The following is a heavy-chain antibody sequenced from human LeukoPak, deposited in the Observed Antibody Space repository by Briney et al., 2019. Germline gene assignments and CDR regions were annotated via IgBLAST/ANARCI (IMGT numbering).Heavy chain of an antibody. CDR3: ARDQMTVAGTTGTTYYYYYGMDV. J-gene: IGHJ6*02. CDR1: GFTFSSYE. CDR2: ISSSGSTI. V-gene: IGHV3-48*03. Sequence: GRSLRLSCAASGFTFSSYEMNWVRQAPGKGLEWVSYISSSGSTIYYADSVKGRFTISRDNAKNSLYLQMNSLRAEDTAVYDCARDQMTVAGTTGTTYYYYYGMDVWGQGTTVTVSS. D-gene: IGHD1-1*01.